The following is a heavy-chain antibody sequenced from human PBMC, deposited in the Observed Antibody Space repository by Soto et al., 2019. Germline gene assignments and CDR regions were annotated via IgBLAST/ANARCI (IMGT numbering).Heavy chain of an antibody. D-gene: IGHD6-13*01. J-gene: IGHJ4*02. CDR2: IYYSGSN. Sequence: SLSLTCTVSVGSISSGDYYWSWILQHPGKGLEWIGYIYYSGSNSYDPSPKSRLTISVDTSKNQFSLKLTSVTAADTAVYYCARARRYSSSWYYFDSWGQGTLVTVSS. CDR1: VGSISSGDYY. CDR3: ARARRYSSSWYYFDS. V-gene: IGHV4-31*03.